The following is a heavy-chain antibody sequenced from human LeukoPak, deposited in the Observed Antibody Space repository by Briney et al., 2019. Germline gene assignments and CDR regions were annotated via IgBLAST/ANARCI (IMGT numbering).Heavy chain of an antibody. Sequence: ASVKVSCKASGGTFSSYAISWVRQAPGQGLEWMGGIIPIFGTANYAQKFQGRVTITADESTSTAYMELSSLRSEDTAVYYCARTTEGGYSYGYFYYYYMDVWGKGTTVTIS. J-gene: IGHJ6*03. V-gene: IGHV1-69*13. CDR3: ARTTEGGYSYGYFYYYYMDV. D-gene: IGHD5-18*01. CDR1: GGTFSSYA. CDR2: IIPIFGTA.